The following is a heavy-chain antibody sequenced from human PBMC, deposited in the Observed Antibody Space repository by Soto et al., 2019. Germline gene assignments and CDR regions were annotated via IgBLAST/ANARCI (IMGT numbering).Heavy chain of an antibody. J-gene: IGHJ4*02. V-gene: IGHV3-23*01. CDR3: AKGSGSWSSYDY. D-gene: IGHD6-13*01. CDR1: GFTFSSYA. CDR2: ISGSGGST. Sequence: PGRSLRLSCAASGFTFSSYAMSWVRQAPGKGLEWVSAISGSGGSTYYADSVKGRFTISRDNSKNTLYLQMNGLRAEDTAVYYCAKGSGSWSSYDYWGQGTLVTVSS.